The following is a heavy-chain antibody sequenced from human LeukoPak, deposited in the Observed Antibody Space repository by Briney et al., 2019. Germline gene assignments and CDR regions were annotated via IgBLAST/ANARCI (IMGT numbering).Heavy chain of an antibody. CDR1: GGSFSGYY. D-gene: IGHD3-3*01. CDR2: INHSGST. Sequence: PSETLSLTCAVYGGSFSGYYWSWIRQPPGKGLEWIGEINHSGSTNYNPSLKSRVTISVDTSKNQFSLKLSSVTAADTAVYYCARYPRFVSYYYYGMDVWGQGTAVTVSS. V-gene: IGHV4-34*01. J-gene: IGHJ6*02. CDR3: ARYPRFVSYYYYGMDV.